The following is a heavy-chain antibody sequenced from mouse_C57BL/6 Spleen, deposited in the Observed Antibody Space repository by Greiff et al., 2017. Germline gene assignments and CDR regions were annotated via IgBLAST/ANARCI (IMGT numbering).Heavy chain of an antibody. CDR2: ISNGGSYT. D-gene: IGHD2-12*01. V-gene: IGHV5-4*01. J-gene: IGHJ4*01. Sequence: EVQLVESGGGLVKPGGSLKLSCAASGFTFSSYAMSWVRQTPEKRLEWVATISNGGSYTYYPDNVKGRITISRDNAKNNLYLQMSHLKSEDTAMYYCARDTRAMDYWGQGTSLTVSS. CDR1: GFTFSSYA. CDR3: ARDTRAMDY.